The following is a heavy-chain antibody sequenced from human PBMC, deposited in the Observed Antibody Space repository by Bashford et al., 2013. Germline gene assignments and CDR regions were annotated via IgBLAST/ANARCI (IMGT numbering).Heavy chain of an antibody. CDR2: ISYSGST. J-gene: IGHJ6*03. CDR3: ARGHVVAYYYYYMDV. D-gene: IGHD2-15*01. CDR1: GGSISSYY. V-gene: IGHV4-59*01. Sequence: SSETLSLTCTVSGGSISSYYWNWIRQAPGKGLEWFGSISYSGSTNYNPSLKSRVTMSVDTSKNQVSLELNSVTAADTAVYYCARGHVVAYYYYYMDVWGKGPRSPSP.